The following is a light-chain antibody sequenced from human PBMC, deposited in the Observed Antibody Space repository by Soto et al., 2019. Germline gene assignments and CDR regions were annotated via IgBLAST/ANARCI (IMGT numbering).Light chain of an antibody. Sequence: DIVMTQSPDSLGVSLGERASVNCKASQSVLYSSNNKSYVAWYQQKPGQPPKLLIYWASNRGSGVPDRFSGSESGTDFTLTISGLQAEDVAVYFCQQYYRSPWTFGQGTKLDIK. CDR3: QQYYRSPWT. V-gene: IGKV4-1*01. CDR2: WAS. J-gene: IGKJ1*01. CDR1: QSVLYSSNNKSY.